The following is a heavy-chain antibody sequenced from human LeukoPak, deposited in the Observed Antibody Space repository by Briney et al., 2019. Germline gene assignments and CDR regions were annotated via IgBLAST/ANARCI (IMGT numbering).Heavy chain of an antibody. CDR1: GFTFSDYY. CDR2: ISSSGSTI. Sequence: GGSLRLSCAASGFTFSDYYMSWIRQAPGEGLEWVSYISSSGSTIYYADSVKGRFTISRDNAKNSLYLQMNRLRAEDTAVYYCARAKSGYSYGDWFDPWGQGTLVTVSS. V-gene: IGHV3-11*01. J-gene: IGHJ5*02. D-gene: IGHD5-18*01. CDR3: ARAKSGYSYGDWFDP.